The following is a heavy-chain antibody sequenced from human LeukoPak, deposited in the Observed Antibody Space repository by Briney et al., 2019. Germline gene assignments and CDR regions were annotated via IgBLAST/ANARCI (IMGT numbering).Heavy chain of an antibody. V-gene: IGHV3-48*03. J-gene: IGHJ6*03. CDR2: ISSSGSTI. CDR1: GFTFSSYE. D-gene: IGHD3-16*01. Sequence: GGSLRLSCAASGFTFSSYEMNWVRQAPGKGLEWVSYISSSGSTIYYADSVKGRFTISRDNAKNSLYLQMSSLRSEDTAVYYCARDLLGYNYYMDVWGKGTTVTVSS. CDR3: ARDLLGYNYYMDV.